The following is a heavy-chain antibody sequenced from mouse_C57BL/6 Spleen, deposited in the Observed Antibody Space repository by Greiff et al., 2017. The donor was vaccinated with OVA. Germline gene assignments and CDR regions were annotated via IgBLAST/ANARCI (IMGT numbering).Heavy chain of an antibody. CDR3: ARSPYYSNYDY. V-gene: IGHV1-82*01. CDR1: GYAFSSSW. D-gene: IGHD2-5*01. Sequence: QVQLQQSGPELVKPGASVKISCKASGYAFSSSWMNWVKQRPGKGLEWIGRIYPGDGDTNYNGKFKGKATLTADKSSSTAYMQLSSLTSEDSAVYFCARSPYYSNYDYWGQGTTLTVSS. CDR2: IYPGDGDT. J-gene: IGHJ2*01.